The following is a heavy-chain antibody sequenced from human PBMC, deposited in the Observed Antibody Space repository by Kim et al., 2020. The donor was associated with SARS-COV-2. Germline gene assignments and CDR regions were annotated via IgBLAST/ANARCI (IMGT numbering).Heavy chain of an antibody. V-gene: IGHV3-33*01. J-gene: IGHJ6*03. D-gene: IGHD2-2*03. CDR1: GFTFSSYG. CDR2: IWYDGSNK. CDR3: AREFGYCSSTSCYNYYYMDV. Sequence: GGSLRLSCAASGFTFSSYGMHWVRQAPGKGLEWVAVIWYDGSNKYYADSVKGRFTISRDNSKNTLYLQMNSLRAEDTAVYYCAREFGYCSSTSCYNYYYMDVWGKGTALTVSS.